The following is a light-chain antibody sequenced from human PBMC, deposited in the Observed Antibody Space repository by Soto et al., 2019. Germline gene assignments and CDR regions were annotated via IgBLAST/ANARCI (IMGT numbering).Light chain of an antibody. Sequence: QSVLTQPASVSGSPGQSITISCTGTSSDVGGYNYVSWYQQHPGKAPKLMIYEVSNRPSGVSNRFSGSKSGNTASLTISGLQAEDEADYYCSFGKVFGGGTKLTVL. CDR3: SFGKV. J-gene: IGLJ2*01. CDR1: SSDVGGYNY. CDR2: EVS. V-gene: IGLV2-14*01.